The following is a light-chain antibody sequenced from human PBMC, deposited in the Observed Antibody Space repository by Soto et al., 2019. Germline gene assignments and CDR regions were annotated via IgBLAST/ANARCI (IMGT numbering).Light chain of an antibody. CDR3: SSYSSSSTFYV. CDR2: QVS. CDR1: SSDIGGFYY. V-gene: IGLV2-14*01. Sequence: QSALPQPASVSGSPGQSITISCTGTSSDIGGFYYVSWYQHHPGKDPKLMIYQVSNRPSGVSNRFSGSKSGNTASLTISGLQAEDEADYFCSSYSSSSTFYVFGAGTKVTVL. J-gene: IGLJ1*01.